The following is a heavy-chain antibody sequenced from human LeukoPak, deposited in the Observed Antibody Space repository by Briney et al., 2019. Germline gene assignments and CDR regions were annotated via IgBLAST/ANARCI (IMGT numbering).Heavy chain of an antibody. CDR2: IIPIFGTA. V-gene: IGHV1-69*05. Sequence: SVKVSCKASGGTFSSYAISWVRQAPGRGLEWMGGIIPIFGTANYAQKFQGRVTITTDESTSTAYMELSSLRSEDTAVYYCARAGGYDSGIDYWGQGTLVTVSS. J-gene: IGHJ4*02. CDR1: GGTFSSYA. CDR3: ARAGGYDSGIDY. D-gene: IGHD5-12*01.